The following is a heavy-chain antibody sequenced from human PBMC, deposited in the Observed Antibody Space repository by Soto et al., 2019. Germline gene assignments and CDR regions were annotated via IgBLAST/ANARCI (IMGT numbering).Heavy chain of an antibody. Sequence: QVQLVQSGAEVKKPGSSVKVSCKASGGTFSTYGMNWVGLAHGQGLEWMGGIIPKFGTTNYAQKFQGRVTITADESTNTAYMELNYLRSEDTAVYFCARELDPYYGGNSLSLDYWGQGTLVTVSS. CDR2: IIPKFGTT. V-gene: IGHV1-69*13. CDR1: GGTFSTYG. D-gene: IGHD4-17*01. J-gene: IGHJ4*02. CDR3: ARELDPYYGGNSLSLDY.